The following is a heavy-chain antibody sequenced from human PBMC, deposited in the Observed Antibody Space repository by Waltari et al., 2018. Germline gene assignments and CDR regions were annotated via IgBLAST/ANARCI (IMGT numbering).Heavy chain of an antibody. CDR3: TTDEGKGYCSSTSCSHLPYYYYGMDV. CDR1: GFTFSNAW. J-gene: IGHJ6*02. V-gene: IGHV3-15*01. Sequence: GGSLRLSCAASGFTFSNAWMSWVRQAPGKGLEWVGRIKSKTDGGTTDYAAPVKGRFTISRDDSKNTLYLQMNSLKTEDTAVYYCTTDEGKGYCSSTSCSHLPYYYYGMDVWGQGTTVTVSS. CDR2: IKSKTDGGTT. D-gene: IGHD2-2*01.